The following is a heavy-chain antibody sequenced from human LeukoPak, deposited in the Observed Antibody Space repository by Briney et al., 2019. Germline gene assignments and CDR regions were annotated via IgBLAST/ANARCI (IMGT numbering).Heavy chain of an antibody. D-gene: IGHD2-21*02. CDR1: GFTFSSYA. CDR2: TSGSGGST. V-gene: IGHV3-23*01. CDR3: AKDEAHIVVVTAWAPSDY. Sequence: HPGGSLRLSCAASGFTFSSYAMSWVRQAPGKGLGWVSATSGSGGSTYYADSVKGRFTISRDNSKNTLYLQMNSLRAEDTAVYYCAKDEAHIVVVTAWAPSDYWGQGTLVTISS. J-gene: IGHJ4*02.